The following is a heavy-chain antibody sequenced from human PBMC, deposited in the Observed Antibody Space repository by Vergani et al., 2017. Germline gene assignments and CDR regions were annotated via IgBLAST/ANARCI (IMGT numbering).Heavy chain of an antibody. CDR2: IIPIFGTA. CDR1: GGTFSSYA. V-gene: IGHV1-69*01. Sequence: QVQLVQSGAEVKKPGSSVKVSCKASGGTFSSYAISWVRQAPGQGLEWMGGIIPIFGTANYEQKFQGRVTITADESTSTAYMELSILRSEDTAVYYCASGKLGYSSSQLYYFDYWGQGTLVTVSS. D-gene: IGHD6-13*01. CDR3: ASGKLGYSSSQLYYFDY. J-gene: IGHJ4*02.